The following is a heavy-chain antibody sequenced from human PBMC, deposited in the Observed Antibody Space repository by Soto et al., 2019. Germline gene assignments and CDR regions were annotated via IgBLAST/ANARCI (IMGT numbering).Heavy chain of an antibody. J-gene: IGHJ6*03. Sequence: SQTLSLTCDISGDSVSSSSAGWNWIRQTPSRGLGWLGRTYYKSKWYYTYAASVKSRITVSPDTSKNQFSLQLTSVTPEDTAVYYCARGSWDDVSGHYYMDVWDKGTTVTVSS. CDR1: GDSVSSSSAG. CDR3: ARGSWDDVSGHYYMDV. D-gene: IGHD1-1*01. CDR2: TYYKSKWYY. V-gene: IGHV6-1*01.